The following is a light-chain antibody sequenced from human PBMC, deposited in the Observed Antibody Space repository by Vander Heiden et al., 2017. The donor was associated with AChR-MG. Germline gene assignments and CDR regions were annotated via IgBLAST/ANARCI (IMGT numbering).Light chain of an antibody. Sequence: QSVLTQPPSVSAAPGQKVTISCSGSTSNIGKQFVSWYQKLPGTAPKLLIYDNNKRPSGIPDRFSGSKSGTPATLGITGLQTGDEADYYCGTWDSSLSAWVFGGGTKLSVL. CDR1: TSNIGKQF. CDR2: DNN. J-gene: IGLJ3*02. V-gene: IGLV1-51*01. CDR3: GTWDSSLSAWV.